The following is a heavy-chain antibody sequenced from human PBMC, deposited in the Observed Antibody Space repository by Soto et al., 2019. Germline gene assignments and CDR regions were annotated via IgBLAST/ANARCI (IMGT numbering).Heavy chain of an antibody. CDR1: GGSISSSSYY. D-gene: IGHD3-9*01. CDR2: IYYSGST. Sequence: ASETLSLTCTVSGGSISSSSYYWGWIRQPPGKGLEWIGSIYYSGSTYYNPSLKSRVTISVDTSKNQFSLKLSSVTAADTAVYYCARHRYDILTGYYKQSVSHYGMDVWGQGTTVTVSS. V-gene: IGHV4-39*01. CDR3: ARHRYDILTGYYKQSVSHYGMDV. J-gene: IGHJ6*02.